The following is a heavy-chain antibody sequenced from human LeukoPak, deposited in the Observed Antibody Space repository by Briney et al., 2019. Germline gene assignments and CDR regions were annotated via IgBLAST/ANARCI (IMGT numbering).Heavy chain of an antibody. V-gene: IGHV1-69*13. CDR1: GGTFSSYA. J-gene: IGHJ4*02. CDR3: AMAYASGSYYKV. CDR2: IIPIFGTA. Sequence: GASVKVSCKASGGTFSSYAISWVRQAPGQGLEWMGGIIPIFGTANYAQKFQGRVTITADESTSTAYMELSSLRSEDTAVYYCAMAYASGSYYKVWGQGTLVTVSS. D-gene: IGHD3-10*01.